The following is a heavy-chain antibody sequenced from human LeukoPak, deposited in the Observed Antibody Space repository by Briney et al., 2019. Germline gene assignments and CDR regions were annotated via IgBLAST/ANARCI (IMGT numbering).Heavy chain of an antibody. J-gene: IGHJ4*02. CDR1: GFTFSSYW. D-gene: IGHD5-24*01. CDR2: INSDGSST. CDR3: APQRWLQLPFDY. V-gene: IGHV3-74*01. Sequence: PSGGSLRLSCAASGFTFSSYWMHWVRQAPGKGLVWVSRINSDGSSTSYADSVKGRFTISRDNAKNTLYLQMNSLRAEDTAVYYCAPQRWLQLPFDYWGQGTLVTVSS.